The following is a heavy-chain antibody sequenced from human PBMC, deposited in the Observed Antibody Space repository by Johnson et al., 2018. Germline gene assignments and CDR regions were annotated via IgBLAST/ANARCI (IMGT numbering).Heavy chain of an antibody. J-gene: IGHJ3*02. CDR3: AKDFDYSSSQGALDI. Sequence: VQLVQSGGGLVQPGRSLRLSCAASGFTFDDFAMHWVRQAPGQGLEWVSGINWSSGLIGYAESVKGRFTISRDNAKNALYLQMNSLRPDDTALYYCAKDFDYSSSQGALDIWGQGTMVTVSS. CDR1: GFTFDDFA. CDR2: INWSSGLI. D-gene: IGHD6-6*01. V-gene: IGHV3-9*01.